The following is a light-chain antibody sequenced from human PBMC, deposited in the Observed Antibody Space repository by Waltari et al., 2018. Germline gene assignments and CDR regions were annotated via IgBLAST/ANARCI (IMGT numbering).Light chain of an antibody. CDR3: QQYDTLPPS. V-gene: IGKV1-33*01. J-gene: IGKJ4*01. CDR1: QDINNF. Sequence: DIQMTQSPSSLSASVGDRVTNTCQATQDINNFLNWYQQKPGRAPSPLIYDASNLETGVTSRFSGSGSGTHFTLTISSLQTEDSATYYCQQYDTLPPSFGGGTKVEI. CDR2: DAS.